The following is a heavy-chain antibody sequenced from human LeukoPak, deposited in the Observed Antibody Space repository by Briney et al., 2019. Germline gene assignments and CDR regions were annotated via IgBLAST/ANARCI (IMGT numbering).Heavy chain of an antibody. CDR3: TRFGYYGEY. D-gene: IGHD3-10*01. J-gene: IGHJ4*02. CDR2: ISGNGSIT. CDR1: GFTFSAYG. V-gene: IGHV3-23*01. Sequence: GGSLRLSCAASGFTFSAYGMSWGRQSPGQGLEWVAGISGNGSITFYAHSVRGQFTISRDNPQNTVHLQVNRLRDEDSALYDGTRFGYYGEYWGQGTLVTVSS.